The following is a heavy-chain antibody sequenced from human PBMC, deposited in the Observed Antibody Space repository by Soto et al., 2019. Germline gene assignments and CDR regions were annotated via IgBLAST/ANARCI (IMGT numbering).Heavy chain of an antibody. CDR1: GGTFSSYA. V-gene: IGHV1-69*12. D-gene: IGHD2-2*01. Sequence: QVQLVQSGAEVKKPGSSVKVSCKASGGTFSSYAISWVRQAPGQGLEWMGGIIPNFGTANYAQKFQGRVTITADESTSTAYMELSSLRSEDTAVYYCARGDSVLVPAAVWGWFDPWGQGTLVTVSS. CDR3: ARGDSVLVPAAVWGWFDP. CDR2: IIPNFGTA. J-gene: IGHJ5*02.